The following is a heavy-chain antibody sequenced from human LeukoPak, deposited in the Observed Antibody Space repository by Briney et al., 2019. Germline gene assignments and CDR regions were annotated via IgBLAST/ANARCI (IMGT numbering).Heavy chain of an antibody. J-gene: IGHJ4*02. V-gene: IGHV3-30*02. CDR1: RLRLISYR. Sequence: PGGSLRLSCSASRLRLISYRMHSVRQAPGKGLEWVSFIRQDESRTFYGDSVKGRYVIYSDDSKNTVYLHMHSLRRDDQAVYYCSRPLVTTVTGTYYFEYGGQGPLVIVSS. D-gene: IGHD6-19*01. CDR2: IRQDESRT. CDR3: SRPLVTTVTGTYYFEY.